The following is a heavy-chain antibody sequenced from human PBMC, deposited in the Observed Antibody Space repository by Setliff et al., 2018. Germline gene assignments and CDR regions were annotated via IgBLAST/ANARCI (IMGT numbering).Heavy chain of an antibody. V-gene: IGHV5-51*01. J-gene: IGHJ3*02. D-gene: IGHD3-22*01. CDR3: ARPTYYYDSSGYPGNAFDI. CDR1: GYIFTNYW. Sequence: GESLKISCKASGYIFTNYWIGWVRQMPGKGLEWMGVIYPGDSDTRYSPSFQGQVTISADKSISTAYLQWSSLKASDTAMYYCARPTYYYDSSGYPGNAFDIWGQGTMVTVSS. CDR2: IYPGDSDT.